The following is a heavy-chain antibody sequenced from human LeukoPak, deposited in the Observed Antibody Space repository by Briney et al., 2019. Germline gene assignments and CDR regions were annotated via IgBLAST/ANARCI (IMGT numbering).Heavy chain of an antibody. CDR1: GVTISCYY. Sequence: SETLSLTCTVSGVTISCYYWNWIRQTPGKGLEWNGYVYYSGSTNYNPSLKSRVTISVDTSKNQFSLKLSSVTAADTAVYFCARHGASGGYLYYFDYWGQGTLVTVSS. J-gene: IGHJ4*02. V-gene: IGHV4-59*08. D-gene: IGHD1-26*01. CDR3: ARHGASGGYLYYFDY. CDR2: VYYSGST.